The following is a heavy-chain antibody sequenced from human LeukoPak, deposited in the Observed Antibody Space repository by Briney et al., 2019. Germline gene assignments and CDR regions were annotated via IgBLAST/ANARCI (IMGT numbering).Heavy chain of an antibody. CDR3: ARLSGYDYYYYYYMDV. J-gene: IGHJ6*03. CDR2: IYPGDSDT. D-gene: IGHD1-1*01. V-gene: IGHV5-51*01. CDR1: GYSFTSYW. Sequence: GESLKISCKGSGYSFTSYWIGWVRQMPGKGLEWMGIIYPGDSDTRYSPSFQGQVTISADKSISTAYLQWSSPKASDTAMYYCARLSGYDYYYYYYMDVWGKGTTVTVSS.